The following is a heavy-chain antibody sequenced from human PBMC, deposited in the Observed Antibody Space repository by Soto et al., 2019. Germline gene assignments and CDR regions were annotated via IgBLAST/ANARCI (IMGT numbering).Heavy chain of an antibody. V-gene: IGHV4-59*01. Sequence: SETLSLTCTVSGGSISSYYWSWIRQPPGKGLEWIGYIYYSGSTNYNPSLKSRVTISVDTSKNQFSLKLSSVTAADTAVYYCASLLVDTAMPFIDPWGQGTLVTVSS. D-gene: IGHD5-18*01. CDR1: GGSISSYY. CDR3: ASLLVDTAMPFIDP. CDR2: IYYSGST. J-gene: IGHJ5*02.